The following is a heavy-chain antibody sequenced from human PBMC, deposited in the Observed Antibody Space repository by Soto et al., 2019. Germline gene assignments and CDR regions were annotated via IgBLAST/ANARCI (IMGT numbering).Heavy chain of an antibody. Sequence: GGSLRLSCAASGFTLSSYGMHWVRQAPGKGLEWVAVIWYDGSNKYYADSVKGRFTISRDNSKNTLYLQMNSLRAEDTAVYYCAREGVERGIAADAYYYYGMDVWGQGTTVTVSS. CDR1: GFTLSSYG. CDR2: IWYDGSNK. D-gene: IGHD6-13*01. CDR3: AREGVERGIAADAYYYYGMDV. J-gene: IGHJ6*02. V-gene: IGHV3-33*01.